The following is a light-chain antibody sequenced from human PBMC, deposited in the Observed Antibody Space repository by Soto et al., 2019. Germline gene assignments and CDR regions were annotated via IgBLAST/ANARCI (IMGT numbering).Light chain of an antibody. CDR2: EVT. CDR1: SSDVGGYNA. Sequence: QSALTQPASVSGSPGQTITISCTGTSSDVGGYNAVSWYQHHPGKAPKLIIYEVTHRPSGVSDRFSASKSGNTASLTISGLRADDEADYYCNSFRVSHLYVFGTGTKVTVL. CDR3: NSFRVSHLYV. V-gene: IGLV2-14*01. J-gene: IGLJ1*01.